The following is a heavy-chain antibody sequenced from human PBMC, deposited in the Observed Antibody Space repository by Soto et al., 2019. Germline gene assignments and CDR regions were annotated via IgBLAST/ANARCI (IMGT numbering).Heavy chain of an antibody. V-gene: IGHV3-33*01. D-gene: IGHD6-19*01. CDR3: ARDAGSGWYEEGSLDY. CDR1: GFTFSRYG. CDR2: IRYDGRNK. J-gene: IGHJ4*02. Sequence: QVQLVESGGGVAQPGRSLRLSCTASGFTFSRYGVHWVRQAPGKGLEWVALIRYDGRNKYYADSVEGRFTISRDNSKNTVYLQINSLRAEDTATYYCARDAGSGWYEEGSLDYWGQGTLVTVSS.